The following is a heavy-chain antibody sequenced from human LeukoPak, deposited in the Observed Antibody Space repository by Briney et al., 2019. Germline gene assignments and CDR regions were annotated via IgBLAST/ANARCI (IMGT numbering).Heavy chain of an antibody. CDR2: IKQDGSEK. CDR3: AKSVRYCTYTTCSSYYYYGMDV. D-gene: IGHD2-2*01. Sequence: GGSLRLSCAASGFTFTNYAMSWVRQAPGKGLEWVANIKQDGSEKYYVDSVKGRFTISRDNAKNSLYLQMNSLRAEDTAVYFCAKSVRYCTYTTCSSYYYYGMDVWGQGTTVTVSS. V-gene: IGHV3-7*03. J-gene: IGHJ6*02. CDR1: GFTFTNYA.